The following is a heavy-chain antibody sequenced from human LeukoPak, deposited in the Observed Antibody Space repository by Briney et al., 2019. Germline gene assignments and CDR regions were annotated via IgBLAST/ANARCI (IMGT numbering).Heavy chain of an antibody. V-gene: IGHV3-30-3*01. Sequence: GGSLRLSCAASGFTFSTYAMHWVRQAPGKGLVWVAVISYDGSNKYYADSVNGRFTISRDNSKNTLYLQMNSLRAEDTAVYYCAKSNPLDYWGQGTLVTVSS. CDR1: GFTFSTYA. CDR3: AKSNPLDY. J-gene: IGHJ4*02. CDR2: ISYDGSNK.